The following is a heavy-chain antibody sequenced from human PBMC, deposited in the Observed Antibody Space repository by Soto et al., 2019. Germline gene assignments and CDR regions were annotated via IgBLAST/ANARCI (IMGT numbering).Heavy chain of an antibody. J-gene: IGHJ4*02. D-gene: IGHD1-7*01. Sequence: EVQLVESGGGLVKPGGSLRLSCAASGFTFSNAWMSWVRQAPGKGLEWVGRIKNKADGGTTDYPAPVKGRFIISRDDSKGTLYLQMSSLQTEDTAVYYCTTYGTGAYFYWGQGTLVTVSS. V-gene: IGHV3-15*01. CDR3: TTYGTGAYFY. CDR1: GFTFSNAW. CDR2: IKNKADGGTT.